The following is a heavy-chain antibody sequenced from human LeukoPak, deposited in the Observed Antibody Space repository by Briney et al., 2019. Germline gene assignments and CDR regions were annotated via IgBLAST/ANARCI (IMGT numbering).Heavy chain of an antibody. Sequence: GGSLRLSCAASGFTFSSYSMNCVREAPGKGLEWVSSVSTGSRDIYYADSVKGRFTISRDSAKNSLYLQMNSLRGEDTAVYYCAREGGYCYGDSCRYFDYWGQGTLVTVSS. CDR1: GFTFSSYS. V-gene: IGHV3-21*01. CDR3: AREGGYCYGDSCRYFDY. J-gene: IGHJ4*02. CDR2: VSTGSRDI. D-gene: IGHD2-15*01.